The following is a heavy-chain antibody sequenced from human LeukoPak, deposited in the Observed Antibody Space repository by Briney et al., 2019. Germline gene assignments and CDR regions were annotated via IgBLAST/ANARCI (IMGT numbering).Heavy chain of an antibody. CDR3: AKECRSSSSVEPFDY. Sequence: GGSLRLSCAASGFTFSSYSMNWVRQAPGKGLEWVSSISSSSSYIYYADSVKGRFTISRDNSKNTLYLQMNSLRAEDTAVYYCAKECRSSSSVEPFDYWGQGTLVTVSS. V-gene: IGHV3-21*04. J-gene: IGHJ4*02. CDR2: ISSSSSYI. CDR1: GFTFSSYS. D-gene: IGHD6-6*01.